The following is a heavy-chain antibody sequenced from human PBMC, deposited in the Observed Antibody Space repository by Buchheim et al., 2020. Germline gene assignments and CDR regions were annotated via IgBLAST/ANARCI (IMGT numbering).Heavy chain of an antibody. V-gene: IGHV3-7*01. J-gene: IGHJ4*02. CDR3: ARGGDWNDGYFDY. CDR2: IKQDGSEN. D-gene: IGHD1-1*01. CDR1: GFTFRNYW. Sequence: VQLVESGGGLVQPGGSLRLSCAASGFTFRNYWMSWVRQAPGKGLEWVANIKQDGSENYYVDSVKGRFTISRDNDKDSLYLQMNSLRAEDTAVYYCARGGDWNDGYFDYWGQGTL.